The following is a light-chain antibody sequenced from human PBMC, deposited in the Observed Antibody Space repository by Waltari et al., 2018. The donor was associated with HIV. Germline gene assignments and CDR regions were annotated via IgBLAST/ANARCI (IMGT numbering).Light chain of an antibody. CDR3: CSYPGSSTSWV. Sequence: QSALTQPASVSGSPGQSITISCTGTSSDVGSYNLVSWYQQHPGKAPKLMIYEGSKRPSGVSNRFSGSKSGNTASLTISGLQAEDEADYYCCSYPGSSTSWVFGGGTKLTVL. CDR1: SSDVGSYNL. J-gene: IGLJ3*02. V-gene: IGLV2-23*01. CDR2: EGS.